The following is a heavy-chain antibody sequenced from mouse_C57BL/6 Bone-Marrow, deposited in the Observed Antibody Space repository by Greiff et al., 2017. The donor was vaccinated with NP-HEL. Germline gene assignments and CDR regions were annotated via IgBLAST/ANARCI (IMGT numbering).Heavy chain of an antibody. CDR3: ARDLGYGSSKFAY. CDR2: ISDGGSYT. J-gene: IGHJ3*01. D-gene: IGHD1-1*01. CDR1: GFTFSSYA. Sequence: EVKLVESGGGLVKPGGSLKLSCAASGFTFSSYAMSWVRQTPEKRLEWVATISDGGSYTYYPDNVKGRFTISRDNAKNNLYLQMHHLKSEDTAMYYCARDLGYGSSKFAYWGQGTLVTVSA. V-gene: IGHV5-4*01.